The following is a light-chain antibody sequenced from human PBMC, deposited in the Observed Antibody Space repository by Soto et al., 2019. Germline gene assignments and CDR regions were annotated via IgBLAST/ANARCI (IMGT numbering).Light chain of an antibody. CDR1: QSVSSNS. J-gene: IGKJ1*01. V-gene: IGKV3-20*01. CDR2: GAS. CDR3: QHYGSSRWT. Sequence: IVLTQSPGILYLSPGERATLSCRASQSVSSNSLAWYQQKPGQAPRLLIYGASSRTTGIPDRFSGSGSGTDFTLTISRLEPEDFAVYYCQHYGSSRWTFGQETKVETK.